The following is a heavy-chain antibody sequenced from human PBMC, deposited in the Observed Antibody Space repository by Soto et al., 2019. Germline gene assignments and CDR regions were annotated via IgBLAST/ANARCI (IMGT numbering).Heavy chain of an antibody. CDR1: GGSISSGGYS. CDR2: IYHSGST. J-gene: IGHJ4*02. D-gene: IGHD2-21*02. Sequence: QLQLQESGSGLVKPSQTLSLTCAVSGGSISSGGYSWSWIRQPPGKGLEWIGYIYHSGSTYYNLSLMSRVSISLDRSKNQFCLELSSVTAAGTAVYYCATGPDCGGVCYSYYLDSLGQGTLVTVSS. CDR3: ATGPDCGGVCYSYYLDS. V-gene: IGHV4-30-2*01.